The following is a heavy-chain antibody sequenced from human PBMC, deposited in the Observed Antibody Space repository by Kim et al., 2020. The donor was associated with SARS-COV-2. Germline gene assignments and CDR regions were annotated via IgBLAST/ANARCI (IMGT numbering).Heavy chain of an antibody. CDR2: T. D-gene: IGHD4-17*01. CDR3: ASSPGYGDHSI. V-gene: IGHV4-59*01. Sequence: TNYTPSHTSPVPISVDTSKNQFSLKLSSVHAADTAVYYCASSPGYGDHSIWGQGTLVTVSS. J-gene: IGHJ4*02.